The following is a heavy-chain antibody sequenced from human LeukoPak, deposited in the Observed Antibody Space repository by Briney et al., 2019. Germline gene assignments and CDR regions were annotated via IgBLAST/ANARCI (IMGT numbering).Heavy chain of an antibody. V-gene: IGHV4-30-4*07. D-gene: IGHD6-13*01. CDR1: GGSISSGGYS. CDR2: IYYSGST. J-gene: IGHJ6*02. CDR3: ARMGIAAAATGPEEHGMDV. Sequence: KTSQTLSLTCAVSGGSISSGGYSWSWIRQPPGKGLEWIGYIYYSGSTNYNPSLKSRVTISVDTSKNQFSLKLSSVTAADTAVYYCARMGIAAAATGPEEHGMDVWGQGTTVTVSS.